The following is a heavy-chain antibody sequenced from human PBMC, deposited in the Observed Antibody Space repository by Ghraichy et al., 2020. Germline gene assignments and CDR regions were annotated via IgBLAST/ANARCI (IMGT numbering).Heavy chain of an antibody. Sequence: SETLSLTCTVSGGSISSYYWSWIRQPPGKGLEWIGYIYYSGSTNYNPSLKSRVTISVDTSKNQFSLKLSSVTAADTAVYYCARAPRHYGQLYGMDVWGQGTTVTVSS. D-gene: IGHD3-10*01. CDR1: GGSISSYY. J-gene: IGHJ6*02. CDR3: ARAPRHYGQLYGMDV. CDR2: IYYSGST. V-gene: IGHV4-59*01.